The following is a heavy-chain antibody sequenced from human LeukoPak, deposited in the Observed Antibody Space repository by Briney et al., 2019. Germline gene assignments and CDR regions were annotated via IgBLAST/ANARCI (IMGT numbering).Heavy chain of an antibody. D-gene: IGHD2-2*02. V-gene: IGHV1-18*01. J-gene: IGHJ4*02. Sequence: ASVKVSCKASGYTFSSYGISWVRQAPGQGLEWMGWISAYNGKTNYAQKLQGRVTMTTDTSMSTAYMELRSLRSDDTAVYYCARDVSDIVVVPTAIGGYWGQGTLVTVSS. CDR2: ISAYNGKT. CDR1: GYTFSSYG. CDR3: ARDVSDIVVVPTAIGGY.